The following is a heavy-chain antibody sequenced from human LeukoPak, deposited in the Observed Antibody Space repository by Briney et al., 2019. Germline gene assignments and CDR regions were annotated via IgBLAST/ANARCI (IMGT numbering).Heavy chain of an antibody. V-gene: IGHV3-33*01. D-gene: IGHD6-25*01. CDR3: ARDTAQRAFDI. CDR2: IWYDGSKT. J-gene: IGHJ3*02. CDR1: GLTFSTNG. Sequence: SGGSLRLSCAASGLTFSTNGMHWVRQPPGKGLEWVAVIWYDGSKTHYRDSVKGRFTISRDNSKNTLYLEMNSLRAEDTAVYYCARDTAQRAFDIWGQGTMVTVSS.